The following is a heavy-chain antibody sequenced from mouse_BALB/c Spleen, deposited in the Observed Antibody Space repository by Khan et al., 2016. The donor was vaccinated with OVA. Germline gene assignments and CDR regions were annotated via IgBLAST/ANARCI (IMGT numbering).Heavy chain of an antibody. Sequence: VQLQQSGTVLARPGASVKMSCKASGYTFTSYWMHWVKQRPGQGLEWIGAIYPGNSDTNYNQQFKGKAKLTAVTSTSTAYLELNSLTNEDSAVYCCTRNCFSNDESGDDWGQGTTLTVSS. J-gene: IGHJ2*01. V-gene: IGHV1-5*01. CDR1: GYTFTSYW. CDR3: TRNCFSNDESGDD. CDR2: IYPGNSDT. D-gene: IGHD2-12*01.